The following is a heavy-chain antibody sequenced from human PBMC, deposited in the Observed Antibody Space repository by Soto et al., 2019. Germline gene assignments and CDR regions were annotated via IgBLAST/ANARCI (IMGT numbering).Heavy chain of an antibody. CDR2: IWYDGSNK. CDR1: GFTFSSYG. V-gene: IGHV3-33*01. Sequence: QVQLVESGGGVVQPGRSLRLSCAASGFTFSSYGMHWVRQAPGKGLEWVAVIWYDGSNKYYADSVKGRFTISRDNSKNTLYLQMNSLRAEDTAVYYCARDMTSYILYDFWSGYIDYCGQGTLVTVSS. D-gene: IGHD3-3*01. CDR3: ARDMTSYILYDFWSGYIDY. J-gene: IGHJ4*02.